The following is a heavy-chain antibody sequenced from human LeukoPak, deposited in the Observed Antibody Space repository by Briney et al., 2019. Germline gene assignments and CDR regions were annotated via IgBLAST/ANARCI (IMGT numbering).Heavy chain of an antibody. CDR3: ARDRPPLPIGYCSGGSCYKAGDDAFDI. Sequence: PSETLFLTCAVSGGSISSSNWWSWVRQPPGKGLEWIGEIYHSGSTNYNPSLKSRVTISVDKSKNQFSLKLSSVTAADTAVYYCARDRPPLPIGYCSGGSCYKAGDDAFDIWGQGTMVTVSS. D-gene: IGHD2-15*01. CDR1: GGSISSSNW. V-gene: IGHV4-4*02. CDR2: IYHSGST. J-gene: IGHJ3*02.